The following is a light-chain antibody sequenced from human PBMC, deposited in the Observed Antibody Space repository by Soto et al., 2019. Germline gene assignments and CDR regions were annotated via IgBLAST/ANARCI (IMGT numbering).Light chain of an antibody. V-gene: IGKV3-20*01. CDR1: PSAGNF. J-gene: IGKJ5*01. CDR3: QQYGTSPRT. CDR2: GAS. Sequence: ILSTQSPGTLSLSPGETATLSCRASPSAGNFLAWYQQKPGQAPRLLISGASRRATGIPDRFSGSGSGTDFTLTITSLEPEDFAVYYCQQYGTSPRTFGQGTRLEI.